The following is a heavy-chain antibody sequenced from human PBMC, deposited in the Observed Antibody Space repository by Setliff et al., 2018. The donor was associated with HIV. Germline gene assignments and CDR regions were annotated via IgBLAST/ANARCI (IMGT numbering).Heavy chain of an antibody. Sequence: GASVKVSCKTSGYTFTNYYVNWVRQAPGQGLEWIGIMNCMNGDTSYAQNLKGRVNVTRDTSTSTVDMELSSLRPEDTAVYYCARETQTNSGSYLAWGQGTLVTVSS. J-gene: IGHJ4*02. CDR1: GYTFTNYY. CDR2: MNCMNGDT. V-gene: IGHV1-46*01. CDR3: ARETQTNSGSYLA. D-gene: IGHD3-10*01.